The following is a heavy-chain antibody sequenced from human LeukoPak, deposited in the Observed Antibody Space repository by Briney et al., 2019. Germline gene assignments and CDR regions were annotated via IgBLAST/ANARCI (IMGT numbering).Heavy chain of an antibody. Sequence: GGSLRLSCAASGFIFSSSWMHWVRQAPGKGLEWVAVISYDGSNKYYADSVKGRFTISRDNSKNTLYLQMNSLRAEDTAVYYCAKEGIYGQQLVSDYWAPVSDHWGQGTLVTVSS. J-gene: IGHJ4*02. CDR1: GFIFSSSW. V-gene: IGHV3-30*18. CDR2: ISYDGSNK. D-gene: IGHD6-13*01. CDR3: AKEGIYGQQLVSDYWAPVSDH.